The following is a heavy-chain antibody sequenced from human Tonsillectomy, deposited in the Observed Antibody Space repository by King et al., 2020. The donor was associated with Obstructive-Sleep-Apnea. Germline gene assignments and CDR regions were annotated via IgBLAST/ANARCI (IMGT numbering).Heavy chain of an antibody. CDR3: GGIAVAEGLDP. CDR2: INPSGGST. J-gene: IGHJ5*02. Sequence: VQLVESGAEVKKPGASVKVSCKASGYTFTSYYMHWVRQAPGPGLDWMGIINPSGGSTSYAQKFQGRVTMTRDTSTSTVYMELSSLRSEDTAVYYCGGIAVAEGLDPWGQGTLVTVSS. V-gene: IGHV1-46*01. D-gene: IGHD6-19*01. CDR1: GYTFTSYY.